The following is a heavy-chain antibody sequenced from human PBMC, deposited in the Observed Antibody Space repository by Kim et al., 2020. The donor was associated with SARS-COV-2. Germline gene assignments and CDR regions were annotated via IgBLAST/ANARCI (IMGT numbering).Heavy chain of an antibody. Sequence: GGSLRLSCAASGFTFSSYSMNWVRQAPGKGLEWVSYISSSSSTIYYADSVKGRFTISRDNAKNSLYLQMNSLRDEDTAVYYCARDLSEWSPRGFDYWGQGTLVTVSS. CDR3: ARDLSEWSPRGFDY. CDR1: GFTFSSYS. CDR2: ISSSSSTI. D-gene: IGHD3-3*01. J-gene: IGHJ4*02. V-gene: IGHV3-48*02.